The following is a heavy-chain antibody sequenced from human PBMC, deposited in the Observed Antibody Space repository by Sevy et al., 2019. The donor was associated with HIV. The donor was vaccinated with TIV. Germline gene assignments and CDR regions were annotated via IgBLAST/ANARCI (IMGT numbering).Heavy chain of an antibody. J-gene: IGHJ4*02. CDR3: AKVLDKWEQWLFDY. CDR2: ISGSGGST. D-gene: IGHD6-19*01. Sequence: GGSLRLSCAASGFTFSSYAMSWVRQAPGKGLEWVSAISGSGGSTYYADSVKGRFTISRDNSKNTLYLQMNSLRAEDKAVYYCAKVLDKWEQWLFDYWGQGTLVTVSS. V-gene: IGHV3-23*01. CDR1: GFTFSSYA.